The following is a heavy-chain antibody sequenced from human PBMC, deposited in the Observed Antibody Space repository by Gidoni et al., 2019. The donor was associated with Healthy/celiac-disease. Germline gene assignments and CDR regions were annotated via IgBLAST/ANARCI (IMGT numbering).Heavy chain of an antibody. D-gene: IGHD6-19*01. CDR1: GFTFSSYG. CDR3: ARDSSGWYHFDY. J-gene: IGHJ4*02. V-gene: IGHV3-33*01. CDR2: IWYDGSNK. Sequence: QVQLVESGGGVVQPGRSLRLSCAASGFTFSSYGMHWVRQAPGKGLEWVAVIWYDGSNKYYADSVKGRFTISRDNSKNTLYLQMNSLRAEDTAVYYCARDSSGWYHFDYWGQGTLVTVSS.